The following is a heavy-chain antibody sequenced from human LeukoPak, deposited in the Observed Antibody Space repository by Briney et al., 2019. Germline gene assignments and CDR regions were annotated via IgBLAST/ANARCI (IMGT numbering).Heavy chain of an antibody. Sequence: GGSLRLSCAASGFTFSNYNMNWVRQTPGKGLEWVSSITRDSIYTFYADSVRGRFTISRDNAKNSLSLQMNSLRAEDTAVYYCARDPYNGYYGDDYYYYMDVWGKGTTVTVSS. CDR3: ARDPYNGYYGDDYYYYMDV. CDR2: ITRDSIYT. D-gene: IGHD4-17*01. J-gene: IGHJ6*03. CDR1: GFTFSNYN. V-gene: IGHV3-21*01.